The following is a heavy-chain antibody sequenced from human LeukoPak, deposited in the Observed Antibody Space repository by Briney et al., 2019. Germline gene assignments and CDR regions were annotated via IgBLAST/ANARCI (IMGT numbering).Heavy chain of an antibody. CDR1: GFTFSSYS. Sequence: GGSLRLSCAASGFTFSSYSMNWVRQAPGKGLEWVSSISSSSSYIYYADSVKGRFTIPRDNAKNSLYLQMNSLRAEDTAVYYCARSTGAAAGTDAFDIWGQGTMVTVSS. CDR2: ISSSSSYI. V-gene: IGHV3-21*01. CDR3: ARSTGAAAGTDAFDI. D-gene: IGHD6-13*01. J-gene: IGHJ3*02.